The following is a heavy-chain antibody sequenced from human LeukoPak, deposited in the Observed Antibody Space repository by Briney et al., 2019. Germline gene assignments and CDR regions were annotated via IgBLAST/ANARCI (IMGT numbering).Heavy chain of an antibody. Sequence: ASVKVSCKASGYTFTGSYMHWVRQAPGQGLEWKGWIYPSNGGTNYAQKFQGRVTMTRDTSISTVYMELSRLRSDDTAVYYCARQGALVKGIDYWGQGTLVTVSS. CDR2: IYPSNGGT. CDR3: ARQGALVKGIDY. D-gene: IGHD6-13*01. J-gene: IGHJ4*02. V-gene: IGHV1-2*02. CDR1: GYTFTGSY.